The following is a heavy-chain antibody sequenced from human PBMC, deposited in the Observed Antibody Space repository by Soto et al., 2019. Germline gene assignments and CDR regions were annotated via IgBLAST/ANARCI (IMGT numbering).Heavy chain of an antibody. V-gene: IGHV1-58*01. CDR3: AAALHDYGDYVGFYFDY. CDR2: IVVGSGNT. J-gene: IGHJ4*02. D-gene: IGHD4-17*01. Sequence: SVKVSCKASGFNFTSSAVQWVRQARGQRLELIGWIVVGSGNTNYAQKFQERVTVTRDMSTSTAYMELSSLRSEDTAVYYCAAALHDYGDYVGFYFDYWGQGTLVTVSS. CDR1: GFNFTSSA.